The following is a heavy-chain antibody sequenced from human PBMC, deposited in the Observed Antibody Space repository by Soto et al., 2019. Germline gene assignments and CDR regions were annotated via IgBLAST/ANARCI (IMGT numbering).Heavy chain of an antibody. CDR1: GFSLSTSGVG. CDR3: AHSALSYYYDSSGPNWFDP. Sequence: QITLKESGPTLVKPTQTLTLTCTFSGFSLSTSGVGVGWIRQPPGKALEWLALIYWDDDKRYSPSLKSRLTITKDTSNTQVLLTITNMHPVDTATYYCAHSALSYYYDSSGPNWFDPWGQGTLVTFSS. J-gene: IGHJ5*02. V-gene: IGHV2-5*02. CDR2: IYWDDDK. D-gene: IGHD3-22*01.